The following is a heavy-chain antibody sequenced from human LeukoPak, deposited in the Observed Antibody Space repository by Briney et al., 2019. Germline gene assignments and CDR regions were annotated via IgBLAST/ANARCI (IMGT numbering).Heavy chain of an antibody. V-gene: IGHV4-59*02. Sequence: SETLSLTCSVSGGSVSGYYRGWIRQPPGKGLEWIGYLHNSGSIYNPSLKSRATIAVDTSRNQFSLKLSSVTAADTAVYYCTEGAGWLNDYWGQGIQVTVSS. J-gene: IGHJ4*02. CDR2: LHNSGS. CDR3: TEGAGWLNDY. CDR1: GGSVSGYY. D-gene: IGHD5-12*01.